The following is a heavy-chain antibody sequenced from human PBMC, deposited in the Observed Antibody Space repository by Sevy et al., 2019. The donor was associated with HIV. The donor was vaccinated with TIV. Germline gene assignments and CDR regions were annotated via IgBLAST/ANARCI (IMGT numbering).Heavy chain of an antibody. V-gene: IGHV1-2*02. CDR3: ARDLNLNLHDQYTTHEIHQ. Sequence: ASVKVSCKASGYTFNGYYMHWVRQAPGQGLEWMGWINPNSGGTNYAQKFQDRVTLTRDTSISTAYTELSRLRLDDTALYYCARDLNLNLHDQYTTHEIHQWGQGTLVTVSS. D-gene: IGHD1-26*01. CDR1: GYTFNGYY. J-gene: IGHJ1*01. CDR2: INPNSGGT.